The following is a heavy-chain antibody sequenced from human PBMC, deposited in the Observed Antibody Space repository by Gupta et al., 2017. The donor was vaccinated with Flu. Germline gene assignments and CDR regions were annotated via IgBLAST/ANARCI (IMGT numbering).Heavy chain of an antibody. Sequence: EVQLVESGGGLVKPGGSLRLSCAASGFPFSSYSMNWVRQAPGKGLEWVSSISSSSSYIYYADSVKGRFTISRDNAKNSLYLQMNSLRAEDTAVYYCARWGSSSPGGDYWGQGTLVTVSS. V-gene: IGHV3-21*01. CDR2: ISSSSSYI. J-gene: IGHJ4*02. D-gene: IGHD6-6*01. CDR3: ARWGSSSPGGDY. CDR1: GFPFSSYS.